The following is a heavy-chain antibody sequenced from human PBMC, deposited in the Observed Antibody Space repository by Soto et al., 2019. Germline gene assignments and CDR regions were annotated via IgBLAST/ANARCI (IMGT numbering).Heavy chain of an antibody. Sequence: SETLSLTCAFSGGSVSNSSFYWSWIRQPPGERLEWIGNIYYSGSTNYNPSLKSRVTISVHTSKNQFSLKLTYVTAADTAVYYCARVRSSGYYGLLDYWGQGTLVTVSS. CDR3: ARVRSSGYYGLLDY. CDR2: IYYSGST. CDR1: GGSVSNSSFY. D-gene: IGHD3-22*01. J-gene: IGHJ4*02. V-gene: IGHV4-61*01.